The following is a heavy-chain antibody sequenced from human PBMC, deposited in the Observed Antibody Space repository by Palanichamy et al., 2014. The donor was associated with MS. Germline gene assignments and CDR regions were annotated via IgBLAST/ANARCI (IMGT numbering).Heavy chain of an antibody. D-gene: IGHD4-23*01. CDR1: GDSINSDGYC. CDR2: LYDNGHT. V-gene: IGHV4-30-2*01. CDR3: ARGIRWAHYFAD. J-gene: IGHJ4*02. Sequence: QLQLLESGSGLVKPSQTLSLTCDVSGDSINSDGYCWSWIRQPPGKGLEWIGNLYDNGHTYYAPSLRSRVTISRDRSKNQFSLTLSSVTAADTAVYFCARGIRWAHYFADWGQGTLVAVAS.